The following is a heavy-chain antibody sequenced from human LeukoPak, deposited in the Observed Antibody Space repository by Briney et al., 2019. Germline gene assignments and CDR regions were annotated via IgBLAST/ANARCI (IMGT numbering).Heavy chain of an antibody. D-gene: IGHD3-10*01. J-gene: IGHJ5*02. CDR3: ARDSGTTGEVKFDP. Sequence: SETLSLTCTVSGGSISNYYWSWIRQPAGKGLEWIGHIYISESTDYNPSLKSRVTMSVDTSKNKFSLKLSSVTAADTAVYYCARDSGTTGEVKFDPWGQGTLVTVSS. CDR2: IYISEST. CDR1: GGSISNYY. V-gene: IGHV4-4*07.